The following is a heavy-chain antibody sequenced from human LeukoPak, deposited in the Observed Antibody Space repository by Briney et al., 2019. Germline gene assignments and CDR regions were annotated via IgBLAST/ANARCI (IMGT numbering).Heavy chain of an antibody. D-gene: IGHD3-10*02. Sequence: GGSLRLSCAASGFAFSSYEMNWVRQAPGKGLEWVSYISSSGSTIYYADSVKGRFTISRDNAKNSLYLQMNSLRAEDTAVYCCAELGITMIGGVWGKGTTVTISS. CDR1: GFAFSSYE. CDR3: AELGITMIGGV. V-gene: IGHV3-48*03. J-gene: IGHJ6*04. CDR2: ISSSGSTI.